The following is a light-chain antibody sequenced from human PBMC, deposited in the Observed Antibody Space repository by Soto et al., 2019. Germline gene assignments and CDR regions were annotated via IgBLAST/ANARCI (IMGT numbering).Light chain of an antibody. CDR3: SSYTSSITWV. J-gene: IGLJ2*01. CDR2: DVT. V-gene: IGLV2-14*01. Sequence: QSVLTQPASVSGSPGQSITISCTGTSSDVGGYNYVSWYQQHPGKAPKLVIYDVTNRPSGVSNRFSGSKSGNTASLTISGLQAEDEADYYCSSYTSSITWVFGGGTKVTVL. CDR1: SSDVGGYNY.